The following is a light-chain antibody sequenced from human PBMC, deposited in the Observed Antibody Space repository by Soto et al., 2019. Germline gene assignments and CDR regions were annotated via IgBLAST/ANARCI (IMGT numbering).Light chain of an antibody. CDR3: QQRSNWPLT. V-gene: IGKV3-11*01. J-gene: IGKJ4*01. CDR1: QSVSSY. CDR2: DAS. Sequence: EIVLTQSPATLSLSPGERATLSCRASQSVSSYLALYQQKTGQAPSLLIYDASNRATGIPARFSGSGSGTDFTLTISRLEPEDFAVYSCQQRSNWPLTFGGGTKVEIK.